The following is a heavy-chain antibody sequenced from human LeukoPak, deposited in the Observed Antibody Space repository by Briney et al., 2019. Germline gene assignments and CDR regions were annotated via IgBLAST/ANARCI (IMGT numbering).Heavy chain of an antibody. CDR1: GYTFTSYY. CDR2: INPSGGST. Sequence: ASVEVSCKASGYTFTSYYVHWVRQAPGQGLEWMGIINPSGGSTSYAQKFQDRVTMTRDTSTSTVYMELSSLRSGDTAVYYCARGDYYYGMDVWGQGTTVTVSS. D-gene: IGHD3-16*01. J-gene: IGHJ6*02. CDR3: ARGDYYYGMDV. V-gene: IGHV1-46*01.